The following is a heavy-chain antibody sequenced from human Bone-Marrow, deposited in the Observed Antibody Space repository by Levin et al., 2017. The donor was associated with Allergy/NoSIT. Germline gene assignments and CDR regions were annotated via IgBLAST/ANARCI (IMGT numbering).Heavy chain of an antibody. D-gene: IGHD3-10*01. J-gene: IGHJ6*02. Sequence: SQTLSLTCAVYGGSFSGYYWSWIRQPPGKGLEWIGEINHSGSTNYNPSLKSRVTISVDTSKNQFSLKLSSVTAAYTAVYYCARGYGSGSYVEYYYYGMDVWGQGTTVTVSS. CDR3: ARGYGSGSYVEYYYYGMDV. CDR2: INHSGST. CDR1: GGSFSGYY. V-gene: IGHV4-34*01.